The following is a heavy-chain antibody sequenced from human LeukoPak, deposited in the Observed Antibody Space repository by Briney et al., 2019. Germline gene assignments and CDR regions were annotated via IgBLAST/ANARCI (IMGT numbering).Heavy chain of an antibody. Sequence: PSQTLSLTCAVSGGSISRGGYSWNWIRQPPGKGLEWIGYIYHSGSPYYNPSLKSRVTISVDTSKNQFSLKLSSVTAADTAVYYCARVDIVANYGMDVWGQGTTVTVSS. CDR3: ARVDIVANYGMDV. D-gene: IGHD5-12*01. J-gene: IGHJ6*02. V-gene: IGHV4-30-2*01. CDR1: GGSISRGGYS. CDR2: IYHSGSP.